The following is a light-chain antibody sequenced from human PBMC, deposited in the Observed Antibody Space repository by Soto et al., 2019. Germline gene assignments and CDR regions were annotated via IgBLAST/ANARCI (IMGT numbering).Light chain of an antibody. Sequence: EILMTQSPATLSVSPGERATLSCRASQSVSSNLAWYQQKPGQAPRLLIYGASTRATGVPARFSGSGSGTEFPLTISSLQSEDFAVYYCQQYNDWPPLTFGGGTRVEIK. CDR1: QSVSSN. V-gene: IGKV3-15*01. J-gene: IGKJ4*01. CDR2: GAS. CDR3: QQYNDWPPLT.